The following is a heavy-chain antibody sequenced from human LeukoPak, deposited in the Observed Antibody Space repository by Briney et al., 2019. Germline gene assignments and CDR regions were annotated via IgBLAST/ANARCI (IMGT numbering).Heavy chain of an antibody. J-gene: IGHJ3*02. CDR3: ANRLATFGVVQRAFDI. V-gene: IGHV3-23*01. D-gene: IGHD3-3*01. CDR2: ISGSGDTT. CDR1: GFKFSSYV. Sequence: GGSLRLSCAASGFKFSSYVMRWVRQAPGKGLEWVSVISGSGDTTYYADSVKGRFTIPRDSSKNTLYLQMNSLRAEDTAVYYCANRLATFGVVQRAFDIWGQGTMVTVSA.